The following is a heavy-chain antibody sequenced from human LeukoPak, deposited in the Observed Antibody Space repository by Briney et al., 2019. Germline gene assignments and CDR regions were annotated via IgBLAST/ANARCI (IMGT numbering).Heavy chain of an antibody. CDR3: ANVRGMDV. CDR1: GFTFSSYG. V-gene: IGHV3-30*18. Sequence: PGRPLRLSCAASGFTFSSYGMHWVRQAPGKGLEWVAVISYDGSNKYYADSVKGRFTISRDNSKNTLYLQMNSLRAEDTAVYYCANVRGMDVWGQGTTVTVSS. CDR2: ISYDGSNK. J-gene: IGHJ6*02.